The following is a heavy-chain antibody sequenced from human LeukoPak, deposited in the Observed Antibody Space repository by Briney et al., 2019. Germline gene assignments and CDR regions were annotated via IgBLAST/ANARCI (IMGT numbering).Heavy chain of an antibody. J-gene: IGHJ4*02. D-gene: IGHD2/OR15-2a*01. CDR3: ARVRGGPLEYYFDY. V-gene: IGHV3-20*01. CDR1: GFTFDDYG. CDR2: INWNGGST. Sequence: GGSLRLSCAAAGFTFDDYGMSWVRQAPGKGLEWVSGINWNGGSTGYADSVKGRFTISRDNAKNSLYLQMNSLRAEDTALHHCARVRGGPLEYYFDYWGQGTLVTVSS.